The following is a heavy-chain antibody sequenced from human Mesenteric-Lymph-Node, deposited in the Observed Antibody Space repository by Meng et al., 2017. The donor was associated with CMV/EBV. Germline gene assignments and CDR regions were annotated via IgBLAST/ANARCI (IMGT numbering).Heavy chain of an antibody. CDR1: GFTFSSHW. Sequence: SGFTFSSHWMHWVRQAPGKGLEWVSRIDAGGSSTGYADSVKGRFTITRENAKDTLFLQMNSLRVDDTAVYYCARYGSGSDLKDPFDYWGQGTLVTVSS. CDR2: IDAGGSST. V-gene: IGHV3-74*01. D-gene: IGHD3-10*01. J-gene: IGHJ4*02. CDR3: ARYGSGSDLKDPFDY.